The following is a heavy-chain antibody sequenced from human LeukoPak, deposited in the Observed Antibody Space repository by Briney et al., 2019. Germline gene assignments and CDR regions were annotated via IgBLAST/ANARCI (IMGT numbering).Heavy chain of an antibody. CDR1: GGSISSGSYY. V-gene: IGHV4-61*02. D-gene: IGHD5-18*01. CDR2: IYTSGST. CDR3: ARGYSYARLSY. Sequence: PSQTLSLTCTVSGGSISSGSYYWSWIRQPAGTGLEWIGRIYTSGSTNYNPSLKSRVTISVDTSKNQFSLKLSSVTAADTAVYYCARGYSYARLSYWGQGTLVTVSS. J-gene: IGHJ4*02.